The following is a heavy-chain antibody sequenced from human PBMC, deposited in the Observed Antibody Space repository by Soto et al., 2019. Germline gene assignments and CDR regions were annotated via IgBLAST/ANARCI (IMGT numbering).Heavy chain of an antibody. J-gene: IGHJ5*02. V-gene: IGHV4-38-2*01. Sequence: SETLSLTCAVSGYSISSGYYWGWIRQPPGKGLEWIGSIYHSGSSYYNPSLKSRVTISVDTSNNQFSLKLSSVTAADTAVYYCARVNYYDSSGYYYRGWFDPWGQGTLVTV. D-gene: IGHD3-22*01. CDR3: ARVNYYDSSGYYYRGWFDP. CDR1: GYSISSGYY. CDR2: IYHSGSS.